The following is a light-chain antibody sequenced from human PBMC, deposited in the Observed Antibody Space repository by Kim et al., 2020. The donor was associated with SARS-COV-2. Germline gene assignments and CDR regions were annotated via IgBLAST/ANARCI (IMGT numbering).Light chain of an antibody. Sequence: DIQMTQSPSSLSASVGDTVTITCRASQGIRIYLAWFRQKPGKAPKSLIYGASSLDGGVPSRFSGSGSGTDFTLTINNVQPEDSATYDCHHYEEYPITFGQGTRLEIK. CDR2: GAS. CDR1: QGIRIY. V-gene: IGKV1-16*01. J-gene: IGKJ5*01. CDR3: HHYEEYPIT.